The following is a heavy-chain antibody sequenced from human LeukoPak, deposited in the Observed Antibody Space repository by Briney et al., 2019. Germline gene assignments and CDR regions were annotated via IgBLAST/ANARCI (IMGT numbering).Heavy chain of an antibody. CDR2: IYRSGST. D-gene: IGHD3-10*01. CDR3: ARTDGSGSDY. J-gene: IGHJ4*02. V-gene: IGHV4-38-2*01. Sequence: SETLSLTCVVSGYSISSGYRWAWIRQPPGKGLEWIGSIYRSGSTYYNLSLKSRVTLSVDTSKNQFSLELSSVTAADTAVYYCARTDGSGSDYWGQGTLVTVSS. CDR1: GYSISSGYR.